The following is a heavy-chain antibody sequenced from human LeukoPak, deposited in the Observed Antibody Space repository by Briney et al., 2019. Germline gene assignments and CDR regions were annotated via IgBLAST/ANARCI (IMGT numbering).Heavy chain of an antibody. CDR3: AREAYYYGSGIYYILYYFDY. CDR1: GFTFGNFW. Sequence: QPGGSLRLSCTASGFTFGNFWMTWVRQAPGKGLEWVANIKPDGSEENYVDSVKGRFTISRDNAKNSLYLQMDSLRAEDTAVYYCAREAYYYGSGIYYILYYFDYWGQGTLVTVSS. V-gene: IGHV3-7*01. J-gene: IGHJ4*02. CDR2: IKPDGSEE. D-gene: IGHD3-10*01.